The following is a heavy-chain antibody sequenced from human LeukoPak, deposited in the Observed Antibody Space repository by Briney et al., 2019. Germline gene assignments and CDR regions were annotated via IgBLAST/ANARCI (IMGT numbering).Heavy chain of an antibody. V-gene: IGHV4-59*01. CDR3: ARGSYTGTGYGMDV. CDR1: GGSTSRYY. D-gene: IGHD1/OR15-1a*01. J-gene: IGHJ6*02. CDR2: IYYSGST. Sequence: PSETLSLTCTVSGGSTSRYYWSWIRRPPGKGLGWIGFIYYSGSTNYNPSLKSRVTISVGTSKNQFSLKLSSVTAADTAVYYCARGSYTGTGYGMDVWGQGTTVTVSS.